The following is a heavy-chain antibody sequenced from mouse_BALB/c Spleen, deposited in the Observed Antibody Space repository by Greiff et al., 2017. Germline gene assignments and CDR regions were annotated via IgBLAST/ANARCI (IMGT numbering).Heavy chain of an antibody. V-gene: IGHV6-6*02. D-gene: IGHD1-1*01. CDR3: TRKVSYYGSSLAWFAY. Sequence: EVLLVESGGGLVQPGGSMKLSCVASGFTFSNYWMNWVRQSPEKGLEWVAEIRLKSNNYATHYAESVKGRFTISRDDSKSSVYLQMNNLRAEDTGIYYCTRKVSYYGSSLAWFAYWGQGTLVTVSA. CDR1: GFTFSNYW. CDR2: IRLKSNNYAT. J-gene: IGHJ3*01.